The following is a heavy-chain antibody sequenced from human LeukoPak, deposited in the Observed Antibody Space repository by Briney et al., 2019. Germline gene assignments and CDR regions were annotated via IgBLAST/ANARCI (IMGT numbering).Heavy chain of an antibody. CDR2: IYTSGST. J-gene: IGHJ5*02. V-gene: IGHV4-4*07. D-gene: IGHD3-22*01. CDR1: GGSISSYY. CDR3: ARGSIYTPEENYDSCGLNWFDP. Sequence: SETLSLTCTVSGGSISSYYWSWIRQPAGKGLEWIGRIYTSGSTNYNPSLKSRVTMSVDTSKNQFSLKLSSVTAADTAVYYCARGSIYTPEENYDSCGLNWFDPWGQGTLVTVSS.